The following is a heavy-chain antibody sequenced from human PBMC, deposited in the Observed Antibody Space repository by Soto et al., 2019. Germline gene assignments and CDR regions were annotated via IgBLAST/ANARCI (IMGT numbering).Heavy chain of an antibody. D-gene: IGHD3-3*01. Sequence: PGESLKISCKGSGYSFTSYWIGWVRQMPGKGLEWMGIIYPGDSDTRYSPSFQGQVTISADKSISTAYLQWSSLKASDTAMYYCARLYPPYDFWSGPLYYGMDVWGQGTTVTSP. V-gene: IGHV5-51*01. CDR3: ARLYPPYDFWSGPLYYGMDV. J-gene: IGHJ6*02. CDR2: IYPGDSDT. CDR1: GYSFTSYW.